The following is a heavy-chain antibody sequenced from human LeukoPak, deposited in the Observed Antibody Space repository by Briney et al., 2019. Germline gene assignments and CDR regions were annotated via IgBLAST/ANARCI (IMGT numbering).Heavy chain of an antibody. Sequence: GGSLRLSCAASGFTFSSYSMNSVRQAPGKGLEWVSSISSSSSYIYYADSVKGRFTISRDNAKNSLYLQMNSLRAEDTAVYYCARSLMAGSSTSCYDYWGQGTLVTVSS. CDR3: ARSLMAGSSTSCYDY. CDR1: GFTFSSYS. CDR2: ISSSSSYI. J-gene: IGHJ4*02. D-gene: IGHD2-2*01. V-gene: IGHV3-21*01.